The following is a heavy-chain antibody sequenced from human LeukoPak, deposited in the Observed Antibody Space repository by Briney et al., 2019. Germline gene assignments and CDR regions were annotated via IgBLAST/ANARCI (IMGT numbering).Heavy chain of an antibody. CDR1: GFTVSNNY. D-gene: IGHD3-22*01. V-gene: IGHV3-66*04. CDR2: IYSGGST. Sequence: GGSLRLSCVVSGFTVSNNYMSWVRQAPRKGLEWVSLIYSGGSTYYADSVKGRFTISRDNSKNTVYLQMNSLRAEDTAVYYCAKQDYYDSSGPFQHWGQGTLVTVSS. J-gene: IGHJ1*01. CDR3: AKQDYYDSSGPFQH.